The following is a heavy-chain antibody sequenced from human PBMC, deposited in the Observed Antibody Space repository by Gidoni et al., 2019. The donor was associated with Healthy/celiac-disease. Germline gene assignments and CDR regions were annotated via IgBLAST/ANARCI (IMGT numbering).Heavy chain of an antibody. CDR2: KNPNSGNT. CDR1: GDPFTIYD. D-gene: IGHD5-18*01. CDR3: ARGAYSYVKDY. J-gene: IGHJ4*02. V-gene: IGHV1-8*01. Sequence: QVQLVQSGAEVKKPGASVKVSCKAYGDPFTIYDINWVRHATGQGLEWMGWKNPNSGNTGYAHKFPGRVTMTRNTSISTSYMELISLRSEDTAVYYCARGAYSYVKDYWGQGTLVTVSS.